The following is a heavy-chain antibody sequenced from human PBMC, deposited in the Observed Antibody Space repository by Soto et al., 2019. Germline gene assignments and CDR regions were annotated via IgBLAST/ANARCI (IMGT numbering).Heavy chain of an antibody. CDR2: IYYSGST. CDR1: GGSISSSSYY. CDR3: ASITAAAGEDYYYYYYMDV. J-gene: IGHJ6*03. Sequence: QLQLQESGPGLVKPSETLSLTCTVSGGSISSSSYYWGWIRQPPGKGLEWIGSIYYSGSTYYNPSLQRRVTISVDTSKNQFSLKLSSVTAADTAVYYCASITAAAGEDYYYYYYMDVWGKGTTVTVSS. V-gene: IGHV4-39*01. D-gene: IGHD6-13*01.